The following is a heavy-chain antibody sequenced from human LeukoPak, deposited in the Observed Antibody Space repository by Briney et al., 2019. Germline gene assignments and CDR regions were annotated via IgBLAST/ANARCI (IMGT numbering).Heavy chain of an antibody. Sequence: SETLSLTCTVSGGSISSSNYYWGWIRQPPGKGLECIGSIYYSGSTYYNPSLRSRVTIPVDTSKNQFSLKLTSVTAADTAEYYCAKTRITVVRGIMGAFDMWGQGTMVSVSS. CDR3: AKTRITVVRGIMGAFDM. D-gene: IGHD3-10*01. J-gene: IGHJ3*02. V-gene: IGHV4-39*01. CDR1: GGSISSSNYY. CDR2: IYYSGST.